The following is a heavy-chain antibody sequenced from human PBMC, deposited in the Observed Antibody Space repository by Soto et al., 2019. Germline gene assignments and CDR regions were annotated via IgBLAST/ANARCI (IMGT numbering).Heavy chain of an antibody. Sequence: GGSLRLSSASSGFTCDVYTVHRVRHASGQGLRCVSLISWDGVSTYYADSVKGRFNISRDNSKNSLYLQMNRLRTEDTALYYCAKGKYYWNYFYGMDVWGQGTTVTVSS. CDR2: ISWDGVST. V-gene: IGHV3-43*01. CDR3: AKGKYYWNYFYGMDV. J-gene: IGHJ6*02. D-gene: IGHD1-20*01. CDR1: GFTCDVYT.